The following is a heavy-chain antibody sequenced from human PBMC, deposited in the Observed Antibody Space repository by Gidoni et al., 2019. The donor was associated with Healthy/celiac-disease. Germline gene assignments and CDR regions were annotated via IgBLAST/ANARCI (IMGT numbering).Heavy chain of an antibody. CDR2: IKSKTDGGTT. Sequence: EVQLVESGGGLVKPGGSLRLSCAASGFTFSNSWMSWVSQAQGKGLEWVGRIKSKTDGGTTDYAAPVKGRFTISRDDSKNTLYLQMNSLKTEDTAVYYCTTDRRMFQGYWGQGTLVTVSS. J-gene: IGHJ4*02. CDR3: TTDRRMFQGY. D-gene: IGHD3-10*02. V-gene: IGHV3-15*01. CDR1: GFTFSNSW.